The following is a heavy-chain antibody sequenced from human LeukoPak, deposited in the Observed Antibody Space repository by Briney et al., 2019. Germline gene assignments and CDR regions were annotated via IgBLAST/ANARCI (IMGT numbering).Heavy chain of an antibody. V-gene: IGHV1-2*02. CDR2: INPNNGDT. Sequence: ASVKVSCKASGYTFSAYYIHWVRQAPGHGLEWMGWINPNNGDTVYAQRFQGRVTMTRDTSNSPDYMELPGLSFDDTAVYYCARLLFGTKFYFDFWGQGTLVTVSS. J-gene: IGHJ4*02. CDR3: ARLLFGTKFYFDF. D-gene: IGHD1-7*01. CDR1: GYTFSAYY.